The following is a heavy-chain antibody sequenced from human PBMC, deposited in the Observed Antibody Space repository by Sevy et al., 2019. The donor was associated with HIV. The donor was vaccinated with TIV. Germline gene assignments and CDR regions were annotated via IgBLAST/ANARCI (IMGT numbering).Heavy chain of an antibody. Sequence: SETLSLTCAVSGDSFSNSNWWSWVRQPPAPGKGLEWIGEVSYSGAANYIPSLRSRVTISLDKSKNQISLRLSSVTAADTAVYYCAREGTATSFDYWAQGILVTVSS. V-gene: IGHV4-4*02. CDR2: VSYSGAA. CDR3: AREGTATSFDY. J-gene: IGHJ4*02. D-gene: IGHD2-21*02. CDR1: GDSFSNSNW.